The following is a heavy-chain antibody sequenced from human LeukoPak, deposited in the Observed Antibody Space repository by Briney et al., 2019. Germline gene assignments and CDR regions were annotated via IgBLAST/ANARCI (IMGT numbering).Heavy chain of an antibody. D-gene: IGHD5-18*01. V-gene: IGHV1-3*01. Sequence: ASVKVSCKASGYTFTSYAMHWVRQAPGQRLEWMGWINAGNGNTKYSQKFQGRVTITRDTSASTAYMELSSLRPEDTAVYYCARVRGYSYGYNYWGQGTLVTVSS. CDR3: ARVRGYSYGYNY. CDR1: GYTFTSYA. J-gene: IGHJ4*02. CDR2: INAGNGNT.